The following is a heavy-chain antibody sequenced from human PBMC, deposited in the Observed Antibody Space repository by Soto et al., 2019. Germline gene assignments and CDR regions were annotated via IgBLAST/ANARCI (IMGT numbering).Heavy chain of an antibody. CDR3: ARGTGTTAYDV. J-gene: IGHJ3*01. Sequence: ASVKVYCKASGYILSKYGFSWVRQAPGQGLEWMGWISTYRGDTGYAQKFQGRVTLTADTSTSTAYMEVRSLRSDDTAMYYCARGTGTTAYDVWGQGTLVTVSS. CDR1: GYILSKYG. D-gene: IGHD1-1*01. CDR2: ISTYRGDT. V-gene: IGHV1-18*01.